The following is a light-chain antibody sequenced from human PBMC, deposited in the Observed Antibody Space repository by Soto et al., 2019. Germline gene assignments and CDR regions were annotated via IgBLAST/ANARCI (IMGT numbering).Light chain of an antibody. Sequence: DIQMHQSPSTLYASVGDRVTITCRASQSISSWLAWYQQKPGKAPKLLIYKASSLESGVPSRFSGSGSGTEFTLTISSLQPDDFATYYCQQYNSYSSTFGPGTKGDIK. CDR2: KAS. V-gene: IGKV1-5*03. CDR1: QSISSW. CDR3: QQYNSYSST. J-gene: IGKJ3*01.